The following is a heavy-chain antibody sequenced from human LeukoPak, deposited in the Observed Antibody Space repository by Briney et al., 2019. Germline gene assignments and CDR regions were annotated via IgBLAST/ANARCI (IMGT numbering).Heavy chain of an antibody. J-gene: IGHJ4*02. CDR3: ADFYTTSGFFY. V-gene: IGHV1-24*01. CDR2: LDGENDQK. CDR1: GYTVTEIS. Sequence: ASVKVSCKVSGYTVTEISIHWVRQSPGKGLEWMGGLDGENDQKVYAQQFQDRVTMSEDTSTDTAYMKLSNLQSEDTAVYFCADFYTTSGFFYWGQGTLVTVSS. D-gene: IGHD3-3*01.